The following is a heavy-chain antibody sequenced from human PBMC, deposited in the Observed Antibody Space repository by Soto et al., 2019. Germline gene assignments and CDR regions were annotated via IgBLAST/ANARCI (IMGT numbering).Heavy chain of an antibody. J-gene: IGHJ6*02. CDR1: GFTVSSNY. V-gene: IGHV3-53*04. CDR2: IYTGGTT. D-gene: IGHD2-15*01. Sequence: GGSLRLSCAASGFTVSSNYMSWVRQAPGKGLEWVSVIYTGGTTYYADSVKGRFNNSRHNSKNSLYLQMNRLRNEDTAVYYCTKGRYCSGGSCPPYYGMDVWGQGTTVTVSS. CDR3: TKGRYCSGGSCPPYYGMDV.